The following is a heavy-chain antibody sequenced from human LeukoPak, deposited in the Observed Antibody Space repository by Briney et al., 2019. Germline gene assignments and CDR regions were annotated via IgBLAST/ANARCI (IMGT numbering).Heavy chain of an antibody. V-gene: IGHV3-30*18. CDR3: AKGLPHSVRWYYFDY. J-gene: IGHJ4*02. CDR1: GFTFGSYG. Sequence: TGGSLRLSCAASGFTFGSYGMHWVRQAPGKGLEWVALISYDGGDQFYEDSVKGRFTISRDNSKNTLYLQMNSLRAEDTAVYYCAKGLPHSVRWYYFDYWGQGTLVTVSS. D-gene: IGHD6-13*01. CDR2: ISYDGGDQ.